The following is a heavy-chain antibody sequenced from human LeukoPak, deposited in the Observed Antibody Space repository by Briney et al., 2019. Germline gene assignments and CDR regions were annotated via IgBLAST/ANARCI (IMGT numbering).Heavy chain of an antibody. Sequence: GGSLRLSCAASGFTFTSYGMHWVRQAPGKGLEWVADISYDGSNKYYADSVKGRFTISRDNSKNTLYLQMNSLRAEDTAVYYCAKDSDWNYGGNDYWGQGTLVTVSS. CDR3: AKDSDWNYGGNDY. CDR2: ISYDGSNK. V-gene: IGHV3-30*18. J-gene: IGHJ4*02. D-gene: IGHD1-7*01. CDR1: GFTFTSYG.